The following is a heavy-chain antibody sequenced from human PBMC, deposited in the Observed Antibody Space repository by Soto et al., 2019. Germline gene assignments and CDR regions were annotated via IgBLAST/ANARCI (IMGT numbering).Heavy chain of an antibody. Sequence: PSEPLSLTCGVSGGSLSGATYSWNWIRQPPGKGLEWIGYIFPSGSTYYNPSLKSRVTISVDTSKNQFSLKLSSVTAADTAVYYCARGVQNDWFDPWGQGTLVTVSS. CDR3: ARGVQNDWFDP. V-gene: IGHV4-30-2*05. J-gene: IGHJ5*02. CDR1: GGSLSGATYS. CDR2: IFPSGST. D-gene: IGHD3-10*01.